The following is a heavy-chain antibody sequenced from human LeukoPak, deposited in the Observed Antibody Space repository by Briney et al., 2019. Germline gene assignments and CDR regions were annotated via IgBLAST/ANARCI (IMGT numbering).Heavy chain of an antibody. J-gene: IGHJ6*03. CDR3: ARAGGSASRRGRDYYYYYYMDV. D-gene: IGHD2-2*01. CDR1: GYTFTSYG. Sequence: ASVKVSCKASGYTFTSYGISWVRQAPGQGLEWMGWINAYNGNTNYAQKLQGRVTMTTDTSTSTAYMELRSLRSEDTAVYYCARAGGSASRRGRDYYYYYYMDVWGKGTTVTVPS. V-gene: IGHV1-18*01. CDR2: INAYNGNT.